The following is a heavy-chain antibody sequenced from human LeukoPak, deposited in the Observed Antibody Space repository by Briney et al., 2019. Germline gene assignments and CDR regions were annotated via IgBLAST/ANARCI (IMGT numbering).Heavy chain of an antibody. Sequence: KPSETLSLTCTVSGGSISSSSYYWGWIRQPPGKGLEWIGSIYYSGSTYYNPSLKSRVTISVDTSKNQFSLKLSSVTAADTAVYYCARDKGYDSSGYTSYWGQGTLVTVSS. J-gene: IGHJ4*02. CDR1: GGSISSSSYY. V-gene: IGHV4-39*07. CDR2: IYYSGST. CDR3: ARDKGYDSSGYTSY. D-gene: IGHD3-22*01.